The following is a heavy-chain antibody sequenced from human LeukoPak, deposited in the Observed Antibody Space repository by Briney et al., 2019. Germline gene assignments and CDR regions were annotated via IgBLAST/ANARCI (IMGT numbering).Heavy chain of an antibody. CDR3: ARDLSGSTSAAVY. Sequence: ASVKVSCKASGYTFGSDDINWVRQATGQGLEWMGWINPNNGNLGYAQKFQGRVTITTDTSTSTAYMELRSLRSEDTAVYYCARDLSGSTSAAVYWGQGTLVTVSS. D-gene: IGHD1-1*01. CDR2: INPNNGNL. V-gene: IGHV1-8*03. CDR1: GYTFGSDD. J-gene: IGHJ4*02.